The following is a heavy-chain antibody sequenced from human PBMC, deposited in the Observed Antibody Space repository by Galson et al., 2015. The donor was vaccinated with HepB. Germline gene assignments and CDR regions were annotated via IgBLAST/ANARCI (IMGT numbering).Heavy chain of an antibody. V-gene: IGHV1-8*01. CDR2: MSPNSGKT. D-gene: IGHD7-27*01. J-gene: IGHJ4*02. CDR3: AKNVPETGDFHY. Sequence: SVKVSCKASGYTFRAYDINWVRQATGQGLEWMGWMSPNSGKTGYAQAFQGRVTMTGDTSINTAYMELSSLRSEDTAVYYCAKNVPETGDFHYWDQGTLVTVS. CDR1: GYTFRAYD.